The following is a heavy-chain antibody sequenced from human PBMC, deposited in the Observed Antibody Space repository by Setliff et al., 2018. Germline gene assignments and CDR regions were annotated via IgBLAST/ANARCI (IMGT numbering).Heavy chain of an antibody. Sequence: TSETLSLTCAVSGYSISSGNYWGWIRQPPGKGLEWIGSISHSGSAYYNPSLKSRVTISLDMSKNQFSLKLSSVTAADTAVYYCARAITSKYYFEYWGQGTLVTVSS. V-gene: IGHV4-38-2*01. CDR1: GYSISSGNY. D-gene: IGHD3-16*01. J-gene: IGHJ4*02. CDR2: ISHSGSA. CDR3: ARAITSKYYFEY.